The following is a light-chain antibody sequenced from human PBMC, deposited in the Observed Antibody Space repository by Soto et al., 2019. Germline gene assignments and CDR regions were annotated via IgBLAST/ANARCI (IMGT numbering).Light chain of an antibody. V-gene: IGLV1-51*01. J-gene: IGLJ2*01. CDR2: DNN. CDR1: SSNIGNNY. Sequence: QSVLTQPPSVSVAPGQKVTISCSGSSSNIGNNYVSWYQQFPGTAPKLLIYDNNKRPSGIPDRFSGSKSGTSATLGITGLQTGDEADYYCGTWDSSLSAVLFGGGTKLTVL. CDR3: GTWDSSLSAVL.